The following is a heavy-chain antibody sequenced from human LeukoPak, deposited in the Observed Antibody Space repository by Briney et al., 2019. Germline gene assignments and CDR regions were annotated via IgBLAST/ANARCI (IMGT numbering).Heavy chain of an antibody. D-gene: IGHD2-2*01. CDR3: ERNYKDVVPAANNWFDP. J-gene: IGHJ5*02. CDR1: GGSFSGYY. CDR2: INHSGST. Sequence: PSETLTLTCAAYGGSFSGYYWSWIRQPPGKGLEWIGAINHSGSTNYNAFIKSRVNISVETYMHQFCLKVSSAAVEYSAVYYCERNYKDVVPAANNWFDPWGQGTLVTVSS. V-gene: IGHV4-34*01.